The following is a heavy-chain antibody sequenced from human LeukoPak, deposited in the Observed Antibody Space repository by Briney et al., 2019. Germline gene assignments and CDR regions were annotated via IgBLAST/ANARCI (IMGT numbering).Heavy chain of an antibody. V-gene: IGHV1-18*01. CDR1: GYTFTSYG. D-gene: IGHD3-3*01. CDR3: ARANYYDFWSGYYTGDY. J-gene: IGHJ4*02. CDR2: ISAYNGNT. Sequence: ASVKVSCKASGYTFTSYGISWVRQAPGQGLEWMGWISAYNGNTNYAQKLQGRVTMTTDTSTSTAYMELRSLRSDDTAVYYCARANYYDFWSGYYTGDYWGQGTLVTVSS.